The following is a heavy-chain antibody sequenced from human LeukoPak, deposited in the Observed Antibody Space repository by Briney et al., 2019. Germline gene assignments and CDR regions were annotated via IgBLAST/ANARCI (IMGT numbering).Heavy chain of an antibody. Sequence: PSETLSLTCAVSGGSISSYYWSWIRQPPGKGLEWIGNIYTSGSANYSPSLKSRLTISVDTSKNQFSLKLSSVTAAGTAMYYCARHLGTGTIADAFDIWGRGTMVTVSS. D-gene: IGHD1-1*01. CDR1: GGSISSYY. CDR3: ARHLGTGTIADAFDI. J-gene: IGHJ3*02. CDR2: IYTSGSA. V-gene: IGHV4-4*09.